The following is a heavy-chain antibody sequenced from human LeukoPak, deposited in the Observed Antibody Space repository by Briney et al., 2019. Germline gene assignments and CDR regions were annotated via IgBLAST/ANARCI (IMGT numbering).Heavy chain of an antibody. CDR3: ARDMARPYFFDY. CDR1: GYTFTDYF. Sequence: ASVKVSCKASGYTFTDYFLHWVRQAPGQGLEWMGWINPKKGDTNYAQKFQGRVTVTWDTSTTTAYMELNRLTSDDTAVYYCARDMARPYFFDYWGQGTLVTVSS. D-gene: IGHD5-24*01. J-gene: IGHJ4*02. V-gene: IGHV1-2*02. CDR2: INPKKGDT.